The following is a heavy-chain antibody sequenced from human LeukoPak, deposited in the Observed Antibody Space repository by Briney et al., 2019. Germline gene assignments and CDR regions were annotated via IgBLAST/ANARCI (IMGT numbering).Heavy chain of an antibody. Sequence: ASVKVSCKASGYTFTSYYMHWVRQAPGQGLEWMGIINPSGGSTSYAQKFQGRVTMTRDMSTSTVYMELSSLRSEDTAVYYCARGLYSYGYGAPFDIWGQGTMVTVSS. CDR2: INPSGGST. J-gene: IGHJ3*02. CDR3: ARGLYSYGYGAPFDI. V-gene: IGHV1-46*01. D-gene: IGHD5-18*01. CDR1: GYTFTSYY.